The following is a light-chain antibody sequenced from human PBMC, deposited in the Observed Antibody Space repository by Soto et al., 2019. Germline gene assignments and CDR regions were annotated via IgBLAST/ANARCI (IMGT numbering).Light chain of an antibody. V-gene: IGKV2-30*01. CDR1: RSLIYTDGNTY. CDR3: MQGTHWPYT. CDR2: KVS. Sequence: DVVMTQSPLSLPVTLGQPASISCRASRSLIYTDGNTYLNWFHQRPGQSPRRLFAKVSNRDSGVPDRLIGSGSGTDFTLKISRVEAEDVGLYYCMQGTHWPYTFGQGTKLEIK. J-gene: IGKJ2*01.